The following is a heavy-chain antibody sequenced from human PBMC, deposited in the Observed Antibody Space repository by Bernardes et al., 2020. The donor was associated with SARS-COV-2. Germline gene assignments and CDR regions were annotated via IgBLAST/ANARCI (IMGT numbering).Heavy chain of an antibody. J-gene: IGHJ6*02. CDR3: AKEYCSSTSCYMGSYYFYYGMDV. Sequence: GGSLRLSCAASGFSFSDYGMHWVRQAPGKGLEWAAAISYDGSNKFYADSVKGRFTISRDNSKNTLYLELYSLRAEDTAVYYCAKEYCSSTSCYMGSYYFYYGMDVWGQGPRSPSP. D-gene: IGHD2-2*02. CDR2: ISYDGSNK. CDR1: GFSFSDYG. V-gene: IGHV3-30*18.